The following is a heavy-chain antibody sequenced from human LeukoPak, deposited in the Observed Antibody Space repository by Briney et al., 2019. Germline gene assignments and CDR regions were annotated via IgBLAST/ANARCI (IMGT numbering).Heavy chain of an antibody. V-gene: IGHV3-9*01. D-gene: IGHD3-16*01. CDR1: GFTFSHYW. Sequence: GGSLRLSCAPSGFTFSHYWMSWVRQAPGKGLEWVSGISWNSGSIGYADSVKGRFTISRDNAKNSLYLQMNSLRAEDTALYYCAKARRLMITFQDDAFDIWGQGTMVTVSS. CDR2: ISWNSGSI. CDR3: AKARRLMITFQDDAFDI. J-gene: IGHJ3*02.